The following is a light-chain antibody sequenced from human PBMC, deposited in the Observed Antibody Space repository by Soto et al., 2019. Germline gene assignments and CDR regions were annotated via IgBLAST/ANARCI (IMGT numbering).Light chain of an antibody. Sequence: DIQMTQSPSSLSASVGDRVTITCQARQDISNYLNWYQQKPGKAPKVLIYDASTLETGVPSRFSGSGSGTDFTFTISSLQPEDIATYYCQQYNNLPLTFGGGTKVDIK. V-gene: IGKV1-33*01. J-gene: IGKJ4*01. CDR1: QDISNY. CDR3: QQYNNLPLT. CDR2: DAS.